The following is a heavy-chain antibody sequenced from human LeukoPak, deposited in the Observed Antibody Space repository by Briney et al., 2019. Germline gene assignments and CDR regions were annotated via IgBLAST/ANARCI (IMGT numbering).Heavy chain of an antibody. D-gene: IGHD2-2*01. Sequence: SETLSLTCAVYGGSFSGYYWSWIRQPPGKGLEWIAYIYYTAGAYYNPSLESRVSISLDASENQFSLKLSSVTAADTAVYYCARGRRELKYAPDYWGQGTLVTVSS. CDR2: IYYTAGA. V-gene: IGHV4-34*01. CDR3: ARGRRELKYAPDY. CDR1: GGSFSGYY. J-gene: IGHJ4*02.